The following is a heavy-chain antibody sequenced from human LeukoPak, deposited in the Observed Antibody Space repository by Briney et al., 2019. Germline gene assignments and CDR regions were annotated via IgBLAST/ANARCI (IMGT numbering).Heavy chain of an antibody. CDR3: ARAAGDYYGSGSPNYFDY. Sequence: GVSLRLSCAASGFTFSSYWMSWVRQAPGKGLEWVANIKQDGSEKYYVDSVKGRFTISRDNAKDSLYLQMNSLRAEDTAVYYCARAAGDYYGSGSPNYFDYWGQGTLVTVSS. CDR1: GFTFSSYW. J-gene: IGHJ4*02. V-gene: IGHV3-7*03. D-gene: IGHD3-10*01. CDR2: IKQDGSEK.